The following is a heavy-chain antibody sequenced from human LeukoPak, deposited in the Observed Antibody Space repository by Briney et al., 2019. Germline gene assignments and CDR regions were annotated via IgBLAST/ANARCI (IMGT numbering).Heavy chain of an antibody. CDR2: IYPGDSDT. CDR3: ARHGQSSGWYWFDP. V-gene: IGHV5-51*01. Sequence: GESLKISCKGSGCSFSDYWIAWVRQMPGKGLEWMGIIYPGDSDTRYSPSFEGQVTISADKSSSITYLQWTSLKASDTAMYYCARHGQSSGWYWFDPWGQGTLVTVSS. J-gene: IGHJ5*02. CDR1: GCSFSDYW. D-gene: IGHD6-19*01.